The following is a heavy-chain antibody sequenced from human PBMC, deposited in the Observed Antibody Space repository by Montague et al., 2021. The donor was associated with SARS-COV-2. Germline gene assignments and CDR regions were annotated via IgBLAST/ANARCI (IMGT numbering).Heavy chain of an antibody. CDR2: VTHREST. CDR3: ARWISRLQGVDE. V-gene: IGHV4-34*01. CDR1: GGSFSGYY. J-gene: IGHJ4*02. Sequence: SETLSLTCAAYGGSFSGYYWTWIRQAPRKGLEWIGEVTHRESTTYNPSLESRVTISVDTSMKQFSLKLRSVTAADTAVYYCARWISRLQGVDEWGQGTLVTVSS. D-gene: IGHD3-10*01.